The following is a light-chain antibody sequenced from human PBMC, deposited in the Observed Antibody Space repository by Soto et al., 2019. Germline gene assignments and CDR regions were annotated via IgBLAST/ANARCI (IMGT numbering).Light chain of an antibody. CDR3: QAYDTRVGGVV. CDR1: SSNIGAGYD. J-gene: IGLJ2*01. V-gene: IGLV1-40*01. CDR2: DNS. Sequence: QSVLTQPPSVSGAPGQRVTISCTGSSSNIGAGYDVHWYQHLPGTAPKLLMYDNSNRASGVPDRFSGSKSGTSASLAITGLQGEDEADYCCQAYDTRVGGVVFGGGTKLTVL.